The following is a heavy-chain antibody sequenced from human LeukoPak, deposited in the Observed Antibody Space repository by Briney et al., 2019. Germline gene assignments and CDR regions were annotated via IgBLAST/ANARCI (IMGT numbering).Heavy chain of an antibody. CDR3: ARGNSLRYFDWLPEFGWFDP. CDR2: ISYDGSNK. J-gene: IGHJ5*02. D-gene: IGHD3-9*01. Sequence: GGSLRLSCAASGFTFSSYAMHWVRQAPGKGLEWVAVISYDGSNKYYADSVKGRFTISRDNSKNTLYLQMNSLRAEDTAVYYCARGNSLRYFDWLPEFGWFDPWGQGTLVTVSS. CDR1: GFTFSSYA. V-gene: IGHV3-30*04.